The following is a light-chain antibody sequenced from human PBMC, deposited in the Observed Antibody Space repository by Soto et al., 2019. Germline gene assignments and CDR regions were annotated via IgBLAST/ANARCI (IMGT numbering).Light chain of an antibody. V-gene: IGKV1-5*01. J-gene: IGKJ2*01. CDR1: QTINSK. Sequence: DIQMTQSPSTLSASVGDRVTITCRASQTINSKLAWYQKKPGQAPKLLIFDGYNLESGVPSRFSRSGSGTEFTLSIGSLQPDDFATYYCQQYETYFRYTFGQGTKLDIK. CDR3: QQYETYFRYT. CDR2: DGY.